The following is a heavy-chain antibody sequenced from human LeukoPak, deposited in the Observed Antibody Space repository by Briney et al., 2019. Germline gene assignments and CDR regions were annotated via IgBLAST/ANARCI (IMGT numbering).Heavy chain of an antibody. J-gene: IGHJ4*02. Sequence: PGRSLRLSCAASGFTFSSYGMHWVRQAPGKGLEWVAVISYDGSNKYYADSVKGRFTISRDNSKNTLYLQMNSLRAEDTAVYYCAKGSVPGPTYSSGYYFPFDYWGQGTLVTVSS. V-gene: IGHV3-30*18. CDR3: AKGSVPGPTYSSGYYFPFDY. CDR2: ISYDGSNK. CDR1: GFTFSSYG. D-gene: IGHD3-22*01.